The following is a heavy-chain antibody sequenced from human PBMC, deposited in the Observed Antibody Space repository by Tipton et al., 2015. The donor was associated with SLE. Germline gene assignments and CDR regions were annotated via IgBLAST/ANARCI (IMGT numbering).Heavy chain of an antibody. D-gene: IGHD6-13*01. CDR1: GGSISSGGYY. CDR3: ATSSRHRYWYFDL. J-gene: IGHJ2*01. CDR2: IYYSGST. V-gene: IGHV4-31*03. Sequence: TLSLTCTVSGGSISSGGYYWSWIRQHPGKGLEWIGYIYYSGSTYYNPSLKSRVTISVDTSKNQFSLKLSSVTAADTAVYYCATSSRHRYWYFDLWGRGTLVTVSS.